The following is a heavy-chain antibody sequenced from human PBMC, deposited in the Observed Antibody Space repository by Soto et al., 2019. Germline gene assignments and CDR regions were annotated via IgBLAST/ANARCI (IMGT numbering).Heavy chain of an antibody. D-gene: IGHD6-25*01. Sequence: QVQLVQSGAEVKKPGASVKVSCRASGYTFTSYVISWVRQAPAQGLEWMGWISAYNGNTNFAQKLQGRVTMTTDTATSTAYREQRSLRSDDTAVYYGARVVATAAGPYGMDVWGQGTTVTVSS. J-gene: IGHJ6*02. CDR2: ISAYNGNT. V-gene: IGHV1-18*01. CDR3: ARVVATAAGPYGMDV. CDR1: GYTFTSYV.